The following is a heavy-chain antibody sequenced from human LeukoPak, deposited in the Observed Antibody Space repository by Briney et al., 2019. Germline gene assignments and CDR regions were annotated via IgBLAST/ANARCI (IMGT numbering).Heavy chain of an antibody. J-gene: IGHJ4*02. CDR3: AKSPAYYYDSSGYYPFDY. D-gene: IGHD3-22*01. V-gene: IGHV3-23*01. CDR2: ISGSGGST. CDR1: GFTFSGYA. Sequence: LPGGSLRLSCAASGFTFSGYAMSWVRQAPGKGLEWVSAISGSGGSTYYADSVKGRFTISRDNSKNTLYLQMNSLRAEDTAVYYCAKSPAYYYDSSGYYPFDYWGQGTLVTVSS.